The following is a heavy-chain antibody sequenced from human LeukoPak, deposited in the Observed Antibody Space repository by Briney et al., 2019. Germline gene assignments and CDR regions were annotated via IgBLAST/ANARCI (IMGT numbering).Heavy chain of an antibody. Sequence: GGSLRLSCAASGFTFSSYWMSWVRQAPGKGLEWVANIKQDGSEKYYVDSVKGRFTISRDNAKNSLYLQMNSLRAEDAAVYYCARDGALRPWPDAFDIWGQGTMVTVSS. CDR3: ARDGALRPWPDAFDI. CDR1: GFTFSSYW. D-gene: IGHD1-26*01. V-gene: IGHV3-7*03. CDR2: IKQDGSEK. J-gene: IGHJ3*02.